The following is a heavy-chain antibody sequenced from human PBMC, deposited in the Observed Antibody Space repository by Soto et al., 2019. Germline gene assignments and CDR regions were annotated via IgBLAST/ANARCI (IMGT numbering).Heavy chain of an antibody. J-gene: IGHJ6*02. Sequence: PSETLSLTCTVSGGSISSSSYYWGWIRQPPGKGLEWIGSIYYSGSTYYNPSLKSRVTISVDTSKNQFSLKLSSVTAADTAVYYCARQKAQLWLPYYYYGMDVWGQGTTVTVSS. CDR3: ARQKAQLWLPYYYYGMDV. D-gene: IGHD5-18*01. V-gene: IGHV4-39*01. CDR1: GGSISSSSYY. CDR2: IYYSGST.